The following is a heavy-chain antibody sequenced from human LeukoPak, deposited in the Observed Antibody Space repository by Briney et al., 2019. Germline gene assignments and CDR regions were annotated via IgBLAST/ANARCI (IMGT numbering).Heavy chain of an antibody. J-gene: IGHJ3*02. V-gene: IGHV3-43*01. CDR1: GFTFDDYT. Sequence: PGGSLRLSCAASGFTFDDYTMHWVRQAPGKGLEWVSLISWDGGSTYYADSVKGRFTISRDNAKNSLYLQMNSLRAEDTAVYYCARVALLWFGELKDAFDIWGQGTMVTVSS. D-gene: IGHD3-10*01. CDR2: ISWDGGST. CDR3: ARVALLWFGELKDAFDI.